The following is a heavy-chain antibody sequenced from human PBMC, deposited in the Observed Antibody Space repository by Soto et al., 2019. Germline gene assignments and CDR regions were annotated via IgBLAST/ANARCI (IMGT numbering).Heavy chain of an antibody. CDR2: ISGSGGST. Sequence: GGSLRLSCAASGFTFSSYAMSWVRQAPGKGLEWVSAISGSGGSTYYADSVKGRFTISRDNSKNTLYLQMNSLRAEDTAVYYCATNLRMTTVTTRDYWGQGTLVTVSS. CDR3: ATNLRMTTVTTRDY. D-gene: IGHD4-17*01. J-gene: IGHJ4*02. CDR1: GFTFSSYA. V-gene: IGHV3-23*01.